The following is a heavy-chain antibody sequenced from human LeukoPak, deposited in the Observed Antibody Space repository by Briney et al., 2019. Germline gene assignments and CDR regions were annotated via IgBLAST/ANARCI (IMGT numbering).Heavy chain of an antibody. CDR2: ISYDGSNK. CDR3: XXAEGKYYYYGMDV. V-gene: IGHV3-30*03. CDR1: GFTFSSYG. J-gene: IGHJ6*02. Sequence: GGSLRLSCAASGFTFSSYGMEWVRQAPGKGLEWVAVISYDGSNKYYADSVRGRFTISRDNSKNTLYLQMNSLRAEDTAVYYCXXAEGKYYYYGMDVWGQGTTVTVSS.